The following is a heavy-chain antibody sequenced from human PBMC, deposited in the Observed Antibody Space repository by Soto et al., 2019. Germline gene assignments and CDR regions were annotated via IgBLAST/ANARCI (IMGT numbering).Heavy chain of an antibody. CDR1: GYTLTELS. CDR2: FDPEDSET. D-gene: IGHD4-17*01. CDR3: ARVELEYDYGDYDYAFDI. V-gene: IGHV1-24*01. J-gene: IGHJ3*02. Sequence: GASVKVSCKVSGYTLTELSMHWVRQAPGKGLEWMGGFDPEDSETIYAQKFQGTVTLTEDTSTDTAYMELSSLRSEDTAMYYCARVELEYDYGDYDYAFDIWGQGTMVT.